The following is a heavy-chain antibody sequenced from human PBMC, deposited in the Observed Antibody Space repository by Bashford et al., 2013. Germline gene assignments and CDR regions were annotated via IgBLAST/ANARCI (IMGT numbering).Heavy chain of an antibody. V-gene: IGHV2-70*04. Sequence: SGPTLVKPTQTLTLTCTVSGFSLSTTGMRVSWIRQPPGKALEWLARIDWDDDKFYSTSLTTRLTISKDTSKNQVVLTMTNMDPVDTATYYCARMVFCNSASCYYFDYVGQGTLVTGLL. CDR1: GFSLSTTGMR. D-gene: IGHD2-2*01. J-gene: IGHJ4*02. CDR3: ARMVFCNSASCYYFDY. CDR2: IDWDDDK.